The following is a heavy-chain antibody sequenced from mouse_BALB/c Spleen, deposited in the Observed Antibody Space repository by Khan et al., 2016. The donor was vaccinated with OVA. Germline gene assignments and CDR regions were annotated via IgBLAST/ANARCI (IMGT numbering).Heavy chain of an antibody. V-gene: IGHV3-2*02. CDR2: ITCSGRT. D-gene: IGHD3-3*01. CDR1: GYSITSDYA. Sequence: EVQLVESGPGLVKPSQSLSLTCTVTGYSITSDYAWNWIRQFPGNKLEWMGYITCSGRTSYTPSLKSRISITRDTSKNQFCLQLNSVTTEDTATYYCVRGRAYWGQGTLVTVSA. CDR3: VRGRAY. J-gene: IGHJ3*01.